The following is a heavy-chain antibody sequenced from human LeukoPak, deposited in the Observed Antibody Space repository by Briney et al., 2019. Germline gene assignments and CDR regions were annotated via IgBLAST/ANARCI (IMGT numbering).Heavy chain of an antibody. J-gene: IGHJ4*02. CDR3: ARGKSSSWYYFDY. V-gene: IGHV3-30*02. CDR1: GFTFSSYG. Sequence: GGSLRLSCAASGFTFSSYGMHWVRQAPGKGLEWVAFIRYDGSNKYYADSVKGRFTISRDNSKNTLYLQMNSLRAEDTAVYYCARGKSSSWYYFDYWGQGTLVTVSS. CDR2: IRYDGSNK. D-gene: IGHD6-13*01.